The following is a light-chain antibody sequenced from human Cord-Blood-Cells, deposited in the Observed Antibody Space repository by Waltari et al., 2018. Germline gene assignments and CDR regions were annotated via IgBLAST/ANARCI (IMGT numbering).Light chain of an antibody. Sequence: QSALTQPASVSGSPGQSITISCTGTSSDVGGYNYVSWYQQHPGKAPKLMIYDVSKRPSGVSNRFSGSKYGHAASLTISGLQAEDEADYYCSSYTSSSTWVFGGGTKLTVL. CDR1: SSDVGGYNY. V-gene: IGLV2-14*01. CDR2: DVS. J-gene: IGLJ3*02. CDR3: SSYTSSSTWV.